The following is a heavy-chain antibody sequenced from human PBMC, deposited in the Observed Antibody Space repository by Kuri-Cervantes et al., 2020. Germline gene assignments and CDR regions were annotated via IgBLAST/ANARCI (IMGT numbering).Heavy chain of an antibody. CDR1: GFTFSSYS. D-gene: IGHD6-19*01. CDR3: ATRTIAVAGTGGRDY. Sequence: GESLKISCAASGFTFSSYSMNWVRQAPGKGLEWVSYISSSSSTIYYADSVKGRFTISRDNSKNTLYLQMNSLRAEDTAVYYCATRTIAVAGTGGRDYWGQGTLVTVSS. CDR2: ISSSSSTI. V-gene: IGHV3-48*01. J-gene: IGHJ4*02.